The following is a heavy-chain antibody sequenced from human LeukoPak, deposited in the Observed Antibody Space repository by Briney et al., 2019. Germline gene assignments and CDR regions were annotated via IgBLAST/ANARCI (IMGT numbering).Heavy chain of an antibody. D-gene: IGHD3-10*01. CDR1: GGSFSSYY. Sequence: SETLSLTCTVSGGSFSSYYWSWIRQPPEKGLEWIGYIYYSGSTNYNPSLKSRVTISVDTSKNQFSLKLRTVTAADTAVYYCARAAYFSGIDYWGQGTLVTVSS. CDR2: IYYSGST. CDR3: ARAAYFSGIDY. J-gene: IGHJ4*02. V-gene: IGHV4-59*01.